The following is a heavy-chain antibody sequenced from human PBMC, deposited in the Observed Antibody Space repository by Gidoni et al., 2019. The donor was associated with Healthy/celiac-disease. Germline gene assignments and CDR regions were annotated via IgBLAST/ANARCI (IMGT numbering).Heavy chain of an antibody. CDR3: ARVTPYYDFWSGYWDLHD. D-gene: IGHD3-3*01. CDR2: INTGNGNT. Sequence: QVQLVQYGAEVKKPGASVKVSCKASGDTFTSYAMHWVRQAPGQRLEWMGWINTGNGNTKYSQKFQGRVTITRDTSASTAYMELSTLRSEDTAVYYCARVTPYYDFWSGYWDLHDWGQGTLVTVSS. J-gene: IGHJ4*02. CDR1: GDTFTSYA. V-gene: IGHV1-3*04.